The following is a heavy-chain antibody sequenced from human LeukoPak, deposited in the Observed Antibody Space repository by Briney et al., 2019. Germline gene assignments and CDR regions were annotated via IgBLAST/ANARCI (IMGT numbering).Heavy chain of an antibody. D-gene: IGHD2-15*01. CDR3: ARVRKYCSGGSCYSVSGY. Sequence: DPSETLSLTCAVYGGSFSGYYWSWIRQPPGKGLEWIGEISHSGSTDYNPSLKSRVTISVDTSKNQFSLKLSSVTAADTAVYYCARVRKYCSGGSCYSVSGYWGQGTLVTVSS. J-gene: IGHJ4*02. CDR1: GGSFSGYY. CDR2: ISHSGST. V-gene: IGHV4-34*01.